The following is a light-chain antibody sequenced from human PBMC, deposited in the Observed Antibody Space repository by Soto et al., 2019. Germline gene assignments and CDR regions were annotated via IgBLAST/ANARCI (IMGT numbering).Light chain of an antibody. J-gene: IGKJ1*01. CDR2: DAS. CDR3: QQYNRFGT. CDR1: QGISSW. V-gene: IGKV1-5*01. Sequence: DIQMTQSPSTLSASVGDRVTITCRASQGISSWLAWYQQKSGKAPKLLIYDASSLESGVPSRFSGSGSGTEFTLTISSLQPDDFATYYCQQYNRFGTFGQGTKVDIK.